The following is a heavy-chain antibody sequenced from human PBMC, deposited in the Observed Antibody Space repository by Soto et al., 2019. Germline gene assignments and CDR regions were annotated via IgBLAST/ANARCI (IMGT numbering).Heavy chain of an antibody. CDR1: GGTFTSYT. J-gene: IGHJ4*02. CDR3: ATSYGSGSAHFDY. D-gene: IGHD3-10*01. CDR2: IIPILRMA. Sequence: QVQLVQSGAEVKMPGSSVKVSCTASGGTFTSYTFSWVRQVPGQGLEWMGRIIPILRMADFAQKFQGRVTINADESTSTVYMELSSLRSEDPAVYDCATSYGSGSAHFDYWGQGTLVTVS. V-gene: IGHV1-69*02.